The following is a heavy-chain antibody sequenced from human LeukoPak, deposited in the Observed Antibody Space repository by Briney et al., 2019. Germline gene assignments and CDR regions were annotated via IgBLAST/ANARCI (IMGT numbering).Heavy chain of an antibody. CDR3: ARDRRSLSHYYMDV. D-gene: IGHD2-15*01. CDR2: ISAYNGNT. J-gene: IGHJ6*03. CDR1: GYTFTSYG. Sequence: ASVKVSCKASGYTFTSYGISWVRQAPGQGLEWMGWISAYNGNTNYAQKLQGRVTMTTDTSTSTAYMELSSLRSEDTAVYYCARDRRSLSHYYMDVWGKGTTVTVSS. V-gene: IGHV1-18*01.